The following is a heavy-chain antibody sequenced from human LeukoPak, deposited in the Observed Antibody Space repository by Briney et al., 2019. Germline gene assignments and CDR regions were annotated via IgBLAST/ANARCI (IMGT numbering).Heavy chain of an antibody. D-gene: IGHD3-22*01. CDR3: AKTNAYDSSGPLDY. Sequence: GGSLTLSCAVSGFTFSNHAMHWVRQAPGQGLGWVSGISESRGRTFYADSVKGRFTISRDNSKNTLYLQMNSLRAEDTAVYYCAKTNAYDSSGPLDYWGQGTLVTVSS. CDR1: GFTFSNHA. CDR2: ISESRGRT. V-gene: IGHV3-23*01. J-gene: IGHJ4*02.